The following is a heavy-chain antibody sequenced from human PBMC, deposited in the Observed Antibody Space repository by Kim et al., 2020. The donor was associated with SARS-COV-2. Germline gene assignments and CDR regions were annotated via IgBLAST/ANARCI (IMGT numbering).Heavy chain of an antibody. D-gene: IGHD6-6*01. V-gene: IGHV4-39*01. Sequence: SETLSLTCTVSGGSISSSSHYWGWIRQSPGKGLEWIGSSYYSGSTYYNPSLKSRVTMSIDTSKNQFSLKLSSVTAADTAVYYCATPKNVFSISSNFFYFDLWGRGTLITVST. CDR2: SYYSGST. J-gene: IGHJ2*01. CDR1: GGSISSSSHY. CDR3: ATPKNVFSISSNFFYFDL.